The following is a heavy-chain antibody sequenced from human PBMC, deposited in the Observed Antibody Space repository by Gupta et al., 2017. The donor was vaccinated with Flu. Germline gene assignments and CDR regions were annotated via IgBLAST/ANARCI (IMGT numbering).Heavy chain of an antibody. V-gene: IGHV4-38-2*01. CDR3: ARSYQARHYFDY. CDR2: VFHDGNT. J-gene: IGHJ4*02. Sequence: QVQLRESGPGLVKPSETLSLTCAVSGFPITSYYWGWIRQPPGKGLEWIGSVFHDGNTYYNPSLNGRVTMSIDTSKNQFSLKVTSVTAADTAVYYCARSYQARHYFDYWGQGTLVTVSS. CDR1: GFPITSYY.